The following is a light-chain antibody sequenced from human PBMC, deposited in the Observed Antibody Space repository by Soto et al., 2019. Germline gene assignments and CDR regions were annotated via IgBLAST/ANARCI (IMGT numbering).Light chain of an antibody. CDR1: STDMGGYNF. CDR3: GSYAGRNNFDV. CDR2: EVT. J-gene: IGLJ1*01. V-gene: IGLV2-8*01. Sequence: QSVLTRPPSASGTAGQSVTMSSTGTSTDMGGYNFASWYQQQAGNAPKLIIYEVTKRPSGFPERLSGSKFGNAASLTVSGLKDEDEAEYCCGSYAGRNNFDVFGSGSKVTVL.